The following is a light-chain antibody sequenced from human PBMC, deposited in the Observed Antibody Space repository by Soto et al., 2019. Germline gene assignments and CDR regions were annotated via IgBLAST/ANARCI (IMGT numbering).Light chain of an antibody. CDR2: GAS. CDR1: QSVSSSY. Sequence: EIVLTQSPGTLSLSPGERATLSCRASQSVSSSYLAWYQQKPGQAPRLLIYGASSRATGIPDRFSGSGSGTDFTLTISRLEPEDFEVYYCQQYGRSRTFGQGTKVDXK. V-gene: IGKV3-20*01. J-gene: IGKJ1*01. CDR3: QQYGRSRT.